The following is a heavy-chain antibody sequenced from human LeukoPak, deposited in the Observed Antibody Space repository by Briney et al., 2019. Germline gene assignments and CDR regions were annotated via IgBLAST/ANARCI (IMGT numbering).Heavy chain of an antibody. CDR3: AKSDRQLVRGNWFDP. CDR2: IVGGGHGT. J-gene: IGHJ5*02. D-gene: IGHD6-13*01. Sequence: GGSLRLSCAASGFTFSNYAMAWVRQAPGKGLEWVSTIVGGGHGTYYVDSVKGRFAVSRDNSKNTLYLQMNSLRAEDTAVYYCAKSDRQLVRGNWFDPWGQGTLVTVSS. CDR1: GFTFSNYA. V-gene: IGHV3-23*01.